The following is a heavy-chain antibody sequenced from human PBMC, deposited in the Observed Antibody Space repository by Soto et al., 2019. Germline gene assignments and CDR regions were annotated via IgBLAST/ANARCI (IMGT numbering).Heavy chain of an antibody. Sequence: EVQLVESGGGLVQPGESLRLSCAASGFTFNYYWMHWVRQAPGKGLVWVSRIHSDGSSTTYADSVKDRFTISRDNARNTLYLQMNSLRAEDTAVYYCARGDRGAFDLWGQGTVLTVSS. CDR3: ARGDRGAFDL. D-gene: IGHD1-26*01. CDR1: GFTFNYYW. CDR2: IHSDGSST. J-gene: IGHJ3*01. V-gene: IGHV3-74*03.